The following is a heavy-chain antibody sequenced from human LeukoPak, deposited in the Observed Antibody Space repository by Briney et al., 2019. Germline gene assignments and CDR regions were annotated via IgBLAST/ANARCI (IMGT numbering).Heavy chain of an antibody. V-gene: IGHV1-18*01. CDR1: GYTFTSHG. Sequence: ASVKVSCKASGYTFTSHGISWVRQAPGQGLEWMGWISAYNGNTNYAQKLQGRVTMTTDTSTSTAYMELRSLRSDDTAVYYCARGIVVVPAAPGHFDYWGQGTLVTVSS. D-gene: IGHD2-2*01. CDR3: ARGIVVVPAAPGHFDY. J-gene: IGHJ4*02. CDR2: ISAYNGNT.